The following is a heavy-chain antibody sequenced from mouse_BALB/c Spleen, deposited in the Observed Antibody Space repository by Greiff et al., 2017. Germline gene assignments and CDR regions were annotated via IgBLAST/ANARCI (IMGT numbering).Heavy chain of an antibody. V-gene: IGHV3-6*02. CDR2: ISYDGSN. CDR1: GYSITSGYY. D-gene: IGHD1-1*01. J-gene: IGHJ1*01. Sequence: EVQLVESGPGLVKPSQSLSLTCSVTGYSITSGYYWNWIRQFPGNKLEWMGYISYDGSNNYNPSLKNRISITRDTSKNQFFLKLNSVTTEDTATYYCARGDYGSSYDWYCDVWGAGTTVTVSS. CDR3: ARGDYGSSYDWYCDV.